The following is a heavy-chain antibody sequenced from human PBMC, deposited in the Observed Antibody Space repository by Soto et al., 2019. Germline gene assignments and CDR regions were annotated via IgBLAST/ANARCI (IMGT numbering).Heavy chain of an antibody. CDR2: IYYTGST. J-gene: IGHJ4*02. Sequence: SETLSLTCTVSGGSINSNYFWGWIRQPPGKGLEWIGSIYYTGSTYYNPSLKSRVTISVDTSKNQFSLKLTSVTAADAAVYYCARHASGVAVSYCFDYWGQGTLVTVSS. D-gene: IGHD6-19*01. CDR3: ARHASGVAVSYCFDY. V-gene: IGHV4-39*01. CDR1: GGSINSNYF.